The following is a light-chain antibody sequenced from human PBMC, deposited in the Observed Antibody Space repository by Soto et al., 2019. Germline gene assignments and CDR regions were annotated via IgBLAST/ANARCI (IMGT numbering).Light chain of an antibody. Sequence: QSVLTQPASVTGSPGQSITISCTGTSSDVGAYNFVSWHQQHPGKAPKPMIYNVYDRPSGISYRFSGSKSGNTASLTISGLQGEGEADYYCSAYTVSRTYVFGTGTKVTVL. J-gene: IGLJ1*01. CDR1: SSDVGAYNF. CDR2: NVY. V-gene: IGLV2-14*03. CDR3: SAYTVSRTYV.